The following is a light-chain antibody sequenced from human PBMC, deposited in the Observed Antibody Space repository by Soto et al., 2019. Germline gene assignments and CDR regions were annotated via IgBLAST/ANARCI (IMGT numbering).Light chain of an antibody. J-gene: IGLJ3*02. CDR3: SSYAASNNFYFV. CDR2: EVT. CDR1: ISGVGGYNY. Sequence: QSALTQPPSASGSPGQSVTISCTGTISGVGGYNYVSWYQQYPGRAPKLMIYEVTKRPSGVPDRFSGSKSGNTASLTVSGLQAKDEADYYCSSYAASNNFYFVFGGGTKLTVL. V-gene: IGLV2-8*01.